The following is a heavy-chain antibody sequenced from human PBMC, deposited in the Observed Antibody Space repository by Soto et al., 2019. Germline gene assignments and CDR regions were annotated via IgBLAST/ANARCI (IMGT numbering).Heavy chain of an antibody. CDR1: GFTFSRYW. J-gene: IGHJ3*02. CDR2: IKQDGTEK. V-gene: IGHV3-7*01. Sequence: GGSLRLSCAASGFTFSRYWMNWVRQAPGRGLEWVANIKQDGTEKNYVDSVKGRFTISRDNARNSLYLQMDSLRAEDTAVYFCARGDTPMITGMDSFDIWGQGTMVTVSS. D-gene: IGHD5-18*01. CDR3: ARGDTPMITGMDSFDI.